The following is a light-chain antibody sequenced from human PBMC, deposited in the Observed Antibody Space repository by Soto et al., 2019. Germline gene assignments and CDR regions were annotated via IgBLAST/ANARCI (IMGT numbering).Light chain of an antibody. CDR3: LYLDSSLSVV. V-gene: IGLV1-40*01. J-gene: IGLJ2*01. CDR2: GNT. CDR1: SSNIGAGYD. Sequence: QSVLTQPPSVSGAPGQRVTISCTGSSSNIGAGYDVHWYQQLPGRAPKLLIYGNTNRPSGVPDRFPGSKSGTAASLAITGLQAEDEADYYCLYLDSSLSVVFGGGTKVTVL.